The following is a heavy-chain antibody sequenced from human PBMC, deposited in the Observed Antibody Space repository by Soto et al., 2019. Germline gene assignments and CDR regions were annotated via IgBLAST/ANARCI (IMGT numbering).Heavy chain of an antibody. CDR2: IYAIDGE. V-gene: IGHV2-26*01. J-gene: IGHJ4*02. D-gene: IGHD2-21*02. CDR1: GFSLSNVRLG. CDR3: VRTNPDGGGDCYPDY. Sequence: QVTLKESGPVLVKPTETRTLTCTVSGFSLSNVRLGVSWIRQTPGKALEWLAHIYAIDGEAYSTYLKTRHTKAKDTTEREVVRTMPTMDPMDTATYYCVRTNPDGGGDCYPDYWGQGTRVTVSS.